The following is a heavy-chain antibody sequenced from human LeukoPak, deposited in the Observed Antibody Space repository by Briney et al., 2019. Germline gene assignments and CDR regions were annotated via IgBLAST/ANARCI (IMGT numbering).Heavy chain of an antibody. CDR3: ARDVVGEGAAAGT. Sequence: PSETLSLTCTVSGGSISSGDYYWSWIRQPPGKGLEWIGYIYYSGSTYYNPSLKSRVTISVDRSKNQFSLKLSSVTAADTAVYYCARDVVGEGAAAGTWGQGTLVTVSS. CDR2: IYYSGST. CDR1: GGSISSGDYY. V-gene: IGHV4-30-4*01. D-gene: IGHD6-13*01. J-gene: IGHJ4*02.